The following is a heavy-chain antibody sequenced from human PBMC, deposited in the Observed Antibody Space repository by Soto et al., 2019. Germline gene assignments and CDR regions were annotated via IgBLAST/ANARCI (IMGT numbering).Heavy chain of an antibody. CDR3: ARDRHPTAYYVNDAFKV. Sequence: QAQLVQSGAEVTKPGASVKISCKASGYMFTTLPRHWVRQAPGQGLEWMGWINTANGDTKYSLKYEGRITLTRDPSTFTTYLELTTLTSEDTAVYFCARDRHPTAYYVNDAFKVWGQGTMSSVSS. V-gene: IGHV1-3*04. CDR1: GYMFTTLP. D-gene: IGHD3-10*02. CDR2: INTANGDT. J-gene: IGHJ3*01.